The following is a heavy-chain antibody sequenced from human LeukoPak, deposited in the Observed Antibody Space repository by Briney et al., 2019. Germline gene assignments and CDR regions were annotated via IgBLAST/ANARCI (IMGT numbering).Heavy chain of an antibody. Sequence: ASVKVSCKASGYTFTSYDINWVRQAPGQGLEWMGGIIPIFGTANYAQKFQGRVTITADESTSTAYMELSSLRSEDTAVYYCARVGVEGVEPWGMDYWGQGTLVTVSS. CDR2: IIPIFGTA. CDR1: GYTFTSYD. D-gene: IGHD3-10*01. J-gene: IGHJ4*02. CDR3: ARVGVEGVEPWGMDY. V-gene: IGHV1-69*13.